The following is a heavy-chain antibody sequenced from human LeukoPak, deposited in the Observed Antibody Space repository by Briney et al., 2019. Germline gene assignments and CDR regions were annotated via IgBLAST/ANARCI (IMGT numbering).Heavy chain of an antibody. CDR1: GDSISSSTYY. Sequence: SETLSLTCTVSGDSISSSTYYWGWIRQPPGKGLEWIACMSYGGNTFYNPSLKSRVTISVDTSKNQFSLKLSSVTAADTAVYYCARAGEWELGYWGQGTLVTVSS. CDR2: MSYGGNT. CDR3: ARAGEWELGY. J-gene: IGHJ4*02. D-gene: IGHD1-26*01. V-gene: IGHV4-39*07.